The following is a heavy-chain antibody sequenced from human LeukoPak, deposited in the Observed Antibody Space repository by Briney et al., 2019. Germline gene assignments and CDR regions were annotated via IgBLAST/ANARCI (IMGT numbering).Heavy chain of an antibody. CDR2: IYDSGIT. Sequence: SETLSLTYTVSGGSISSFFWNWIRQPPGKGLEWIGNIYDSGITNYNPSLRSRVIIPVDTSMNQFSLKLSSVTAADTAVYYCARVRQGGYYYYYGMDVWGQGTTVTVSS. CDR1: GGSISSFF. V-gene: IGHV4-59*01. D-gene: IGHD3-16*01. CDR3: ARVRQGGYYYYYGMDV. J-gene: IGHJ6*02.